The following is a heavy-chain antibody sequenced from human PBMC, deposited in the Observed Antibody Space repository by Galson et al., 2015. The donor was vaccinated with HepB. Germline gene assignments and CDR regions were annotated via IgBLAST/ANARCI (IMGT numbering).Heavy chain of an antibody. Sequence: SVKVSCKASGGTFTSYDINWVRQATGQGLEWMGWMNPNSGNTGYAQKFQGRVTMTRNTSISTAYMELSSLRSEDTAVYYCARGPRHWEGDDYWGQGTLVTVSS. CDR2: MNPNSGNT. V-gene: IGHV1-8*01. CDR3: ARGPRHWEGDDY. D-gene: IGHD7-27*01. CDR1: GGTFTSYD. J-gene: IGHJ4*02.